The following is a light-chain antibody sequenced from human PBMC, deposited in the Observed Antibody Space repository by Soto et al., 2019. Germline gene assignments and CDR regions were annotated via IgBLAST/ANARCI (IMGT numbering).Light chain of an antibody. CDR3: GTWDSSLSAGV. CDR2: ENN. J-gene: IGLJ1*01. V-gene: IGLV1-51*02. CDR1: SSNIGNNY. Sequence: QSVLTQPPAVSAAPGQKVTISCAGSSSNIGNNYVSWYQQLAGTAPKLLIYENNKRPSGSPDRFSGSKSGTSATLGITGLQTGDEADYYCGTWDSSLSAGVFGTGTKLTVL.